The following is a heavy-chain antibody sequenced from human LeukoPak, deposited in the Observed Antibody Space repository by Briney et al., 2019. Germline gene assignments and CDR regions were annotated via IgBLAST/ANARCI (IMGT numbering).Heavy chain of an antibody. Sequence: GALRLSCAASGFSFNSDWMDWVRQAPGKGLEWVANIKHDESEKNYLDSVKGRFTISRDNAQNSLYLQMNGLRVEDTAVYYCARGPNSNWSGLDFWGQGTLLTVSS. CDR2: IKHDESEK. D-gene: IGHD6-6*01. CDR1: GFSFNSDW. V-gene: IGHV3-7*01. J-gene: IGHJ4*02. CDR3: ARGPNSNWSGLDF.